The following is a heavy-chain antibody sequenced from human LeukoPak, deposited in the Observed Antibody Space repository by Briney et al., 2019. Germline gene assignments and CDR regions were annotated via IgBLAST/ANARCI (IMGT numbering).Heavy chain of an antibody. Sequence: ASVKVSCKASGYTFTSYYKHWVRQAPGQGLEWMGIINPSGGSTSYAQKFQGRVTVTRDTSTSTVYMELSSLRSEDTAVYYCARGIAAADSWFDPWGQGTLVTVSS. D-gene: IGHD6-13*01. CDR3: ARGIAAADSWFDP. J-gene: IGHJ5*02. CDR1: GYTFTSYY. CDR2: INPSGGST. V-gene: IGHV1-46*01.